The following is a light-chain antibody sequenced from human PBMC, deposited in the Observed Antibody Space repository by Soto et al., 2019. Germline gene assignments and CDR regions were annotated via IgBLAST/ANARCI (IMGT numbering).Light chain of an antibody. J-gene: IGLJ2*01. V-gene: IGLV2-18*02. Sequence: QSALTQPPSVSGSPGQSISISCTGASSDVGRYKHVSCYQQPPGTAPKLMIYDVSNRPSGVPERFSGSKSVNTASLAISGLQAEDDAEYCCSSDRGSSTLLVFGAGTQLTAL. CDR2: DVS. CDR1: SSDVGRYKH. CDR3: SSDRGSSTLLV.